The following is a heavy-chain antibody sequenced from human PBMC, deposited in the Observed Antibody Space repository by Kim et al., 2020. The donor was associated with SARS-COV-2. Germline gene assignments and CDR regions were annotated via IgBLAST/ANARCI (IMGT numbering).Heavy chain of an antibody. V-gene: IGHV3-74*01. Sequence: GGSLRLSCTASEIPSKTYWMDWVRQVPGKGLMWVSRILTDGTSATSADSVKGRFTISTDNAKNTIYLKMHSLRDEDTAVYYCVRLPPGNWGQGTLVTVSS. CDR1: EIPSKTYW. J-gene: IGHJ4*02. CDR2: ILTDGTSA. CDR3: VRLPPGN.